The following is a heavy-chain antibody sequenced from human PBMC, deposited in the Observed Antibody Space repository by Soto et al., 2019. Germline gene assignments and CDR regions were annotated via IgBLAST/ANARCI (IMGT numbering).Heavy chain of an antibody. V-gene: IGHV4-39*01. CDR3: ARGRGEFDA. Sequence: SETLSLTCTVSGGSIGGSNYFWGWIRQSPGTGLEWLGTIYSSGSTYYNPSLKSRITMSLDTSKNQLSLNLRSVSAADTAVYYCARGRGEFDAWGQGTPVTVSS. D-gene: IGHD2-21*01. CDR1: GGSIGGSNYF. CDR2: IYSSGST. J-gene: IGHJ5*02.